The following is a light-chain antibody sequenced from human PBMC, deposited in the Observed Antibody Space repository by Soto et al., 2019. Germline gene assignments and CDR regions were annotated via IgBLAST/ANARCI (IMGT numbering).Light chain of an antibody. CDR2: DVS. CDR1: SSDVGGYNY. J-gene: IGLJ2*01. CDR3: SSYTSSSTRV. V-gene: IGLV2-14*01. Sequence: QSVLTQPASVSGSPGQSITISCTGTSSDVGGYNYVSWYQQHPGKAPKLMIYDVSNRPSGVSNRFSGSKSGNTASLPISGLQAEDEADYYCSSYTSSSTRVFGGGTQLTVL.